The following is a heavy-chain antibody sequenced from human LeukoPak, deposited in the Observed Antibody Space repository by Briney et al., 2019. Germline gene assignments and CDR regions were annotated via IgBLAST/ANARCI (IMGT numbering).Heavy chain of an antibody. V-gene: IGHV1-2*02. CDR1: GYTFTGYY. CDR2: INPNSGGT. Sequence: GASVKVSCKASGYTFTGYYMHWVRQAPGQGLEWMGWINPNSGGTNYAQKFQGRVTMTRDTSISTAYMELNRLRSDDTAVYYCARDAYTMVRGYHNPPGYWGQGTLVTVSS. D-gene: IGHD3-10*01. J-gene: IGHJ4*02. CDR3: ARDAYTMVRGYHNPPGY.